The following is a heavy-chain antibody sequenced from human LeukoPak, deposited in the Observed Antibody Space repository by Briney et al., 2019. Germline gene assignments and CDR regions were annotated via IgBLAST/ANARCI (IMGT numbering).Heavy chain of an antibody. CDR3: AKKAAYSSSWYIY. J-gene: IGHJ4*02. CDR1: GFTFSSYA. D-gene: IGHD6-13*01. V-gene: IGHV3-23*01. CDR2: ISGSGGST. Sequence: GGSLRLSCAASGFTFSSYAMSWVCQAPGKGLEWVSAISGSGGSTYYADSVKGRFTISRDNSKNTLYPQMNSLRAEDTAVYYCAKKAAYSSSWYIYWGQGTLVTVSS.